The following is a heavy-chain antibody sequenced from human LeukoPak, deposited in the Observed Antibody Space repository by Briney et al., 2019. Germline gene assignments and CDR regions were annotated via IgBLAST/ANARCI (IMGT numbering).Heavy chain of an antibody. Sequence: PGGSLRLSCEASGFTFSDCWMSWIRQSPGKGLEWVANIKDDGSEIYYVDSVKGRFTISRDNAKNSLYLQMNSLRAEDTAVYYCVRRGNRWGDYWGQGTLDTVSS. CDR2: IKDDGSEI. D-gene: IGHD3-16*01. CDR1: GFTFSDCW. J-gene: IGHJ4*02. CDR3: VRRGNRWGDY. V-gene: IGHV3-7*01.